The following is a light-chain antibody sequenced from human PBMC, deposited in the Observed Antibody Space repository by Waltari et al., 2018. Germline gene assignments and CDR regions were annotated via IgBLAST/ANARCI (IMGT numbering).Light chain of an antibody. V-gene: IGKV3-20*01. CDR1: QSVGKY. CDR3: QKYVNLPAT. Sequence: EIVLTQSPGSMSLSPGERATLSCRASQSVGKYLVWYQQKHGQAPRLLIYDASIRATGIPDRFSGSGSGTDFSLTISRLEPEDSAVYYCQKYVNLPATFGQGTKVEI. J-gene: IGKJ1*01. CDR2: DAS.